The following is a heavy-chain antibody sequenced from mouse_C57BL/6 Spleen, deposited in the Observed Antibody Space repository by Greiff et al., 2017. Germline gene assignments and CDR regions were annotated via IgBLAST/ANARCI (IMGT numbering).Heavy chain of an antibody. CDR1: GYAFSSSW. CDR3: AEDSNYVGYCDV. Sequence: QVQLQQSGPELVKPGASVKISCKASGYAFSSSWMNWVKQRPGKGLEWIGRIYPGDGDTNYNGKFKGKATLTADKSSSTAYMQLSSLTSEDSAVYFCAEDSNYVGYCDVWGTGTTVTVSS. D-gene: IGHD2-5*01. V-gene: IGHV1-82*01. J-gene: IGHJ1*03. CDR2: IYPGDGDT.